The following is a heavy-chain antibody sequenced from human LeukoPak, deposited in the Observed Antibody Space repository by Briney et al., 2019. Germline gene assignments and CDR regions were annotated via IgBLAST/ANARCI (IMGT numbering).Heavy chain of an antibody. CDR1: GFTFSSYS. CDR2: ISSSSSYI. V-gene: IGHV3-21*01. J-gene: IGHJ6*04. Sequence: PGGSLRLSCAASGFTFSSYSMNWVRQAPGKGLEWVSSISSSSSYIYYTDSVKGRFTISRDNAKNSLYLQMNSLRAEDTAVYYCARDGDYDFWSGYYTGMGPVDVWGKGTTVTVSS. CDR3: ARDGDYDFWSGYYTGMGPVDV. D-gene: IGHD3-3*01.